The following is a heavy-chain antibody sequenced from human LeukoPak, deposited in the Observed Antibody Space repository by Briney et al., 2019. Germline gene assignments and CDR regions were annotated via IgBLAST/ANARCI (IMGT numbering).Heavy chain of an antibody. CDR1: GFTFSRNT. J-gene: IGHJ4*02. Sequence: GGSLKLSCSASGFTFSRNTMHWVRQAPGKGLEYISGTTDTGGSTYYAYSVKGRFTISRDNSKNTLYLQMNSLRVEDTAVYYCARDFCSAGSCYPDKWGQGTLVTVSS. D-gene: IGHD2-15*01. V-gene: IGHV3-64*04. CDR2: TTDTGGST. CDR3: ARDFCSAGSCYPDK.